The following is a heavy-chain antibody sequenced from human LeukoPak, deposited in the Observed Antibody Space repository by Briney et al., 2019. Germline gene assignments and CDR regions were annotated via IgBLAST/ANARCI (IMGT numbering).Heavy chain of an antibody. CDR3: ARHWDTSGYYYAFDI. CDR1: GGSISSYY. CDR2: IYYSGST. Sequence: SETLSLTCTVSGGSISSYYWSWIRQPPGKGLEWIGYIYYSGSTNYHPSLKSRVTISVDTSENQFSLKLSSVTAADTAVYYCARHWDTSGYYYAFDIWGQGTLVTVSS. J-gene: IGHJ3*02. D-gene: IGHD3-22*01. V-gene: IGHV4-59*08.